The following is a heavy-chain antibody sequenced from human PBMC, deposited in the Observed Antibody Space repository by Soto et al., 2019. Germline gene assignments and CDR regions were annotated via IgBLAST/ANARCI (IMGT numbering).Heavy chain of an antibody. V-gene: IGHV1-2*02. J-gene: IGHJ4*02. CDR1: GYTFTGFY. CDR3: ARDTGPYGEYSY. CDR2: INPNNGGT. Sequence: ASVKVSCKASGYTFTGFYMHWVRQAPGQGLEWMGWINPNNGGTNYVQKFQDRVTMTRDTSITTSYMELSGLRSDDTAVYYIARDTGPYGEYSYWGQGTLVTVSS. D-gene: IGHD4-17*01.